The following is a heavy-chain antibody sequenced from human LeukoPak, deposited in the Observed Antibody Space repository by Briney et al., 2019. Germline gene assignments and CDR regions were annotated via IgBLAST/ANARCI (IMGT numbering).Heavy chain of an antibody. CDR1: GFTFSSYG. CDR2: ISGSGGST. CDR3: AREDIVAAYFEY. Sequence: GGSLRLSCAASGFTFSSYGMSWVRQAPGKGLEWVSAISGSGGSTYYADSVKGRFTISRDNAKNSLYLQMNSLTAEDTAVYFCAREDIVAAYFEYWGQGALVTVSS. D-gene: IGHD6-13*01. V-gene: IGHV3-23*01. J-gene: IGHJ4*02.